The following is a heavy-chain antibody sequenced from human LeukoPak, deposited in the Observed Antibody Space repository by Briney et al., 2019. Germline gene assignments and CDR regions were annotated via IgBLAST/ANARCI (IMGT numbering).Heavy chain of an antibody. Sequence: GGSLRLSCAASGFTFSSYDMHWVRQATGKGLEWVSAIGSVGDSYYPGSVKGRFTISRENAKNSLYLQMNSLRAEDTAVYYCAREPPGGGFDYWGQGTLVTVSS. CDR3: AREPPGGGFDY. V-gene: IGHV3-13*01. J-gene: IGHJ4*02. D-gene: IGHD3-16*01. CDR2: IGSVGDS. CDR1: GFTFSSYD.